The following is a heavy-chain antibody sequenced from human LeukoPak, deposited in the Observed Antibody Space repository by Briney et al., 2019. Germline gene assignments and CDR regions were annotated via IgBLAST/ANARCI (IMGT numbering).Heavy chain of an antibody. D-gene: IGHD3-9*01. Sequence: ASVKVSCKASGYTFTSYDINWVRQATGQGLEWMGWMNPNSGNTGYAQKFRGRVTMTRNTSISTAYMELSSLRSEDTAVYYCARVPSLELFDWSTYYFDYWGQGTLVTVSS. CDR3: ARVPSLELFDWSTYYFDY. J-gene: IGHJ4*02. V-gene: IGHV1-8*01. CDR2: MNPNSGNT. CDR1: GYTFTSYD.